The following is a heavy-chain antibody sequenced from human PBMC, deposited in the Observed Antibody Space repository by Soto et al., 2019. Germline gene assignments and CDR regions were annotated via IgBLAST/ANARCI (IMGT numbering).Heavy chain of an antibody. CDR3: ARGRYFSGGSCYPFQDAFDI. D-gene: IGHD2-15*01. J-gene: IGHJ3*02. CDR2: TYYRSKWYN. CDR1: GDSVSSNSAA. V-gene: IGHV6-1*01. Sequence: SQTLSLTCAISGDSVSSNSAAWNWIRQSPSRGLEWLGRTYYRSKWYNDYAVSVKSRITINPDTSKNQFSLQLSSVTPEDTAVYYCARGRYFSGGSCYPFQDAFDIWSRGTMVTVSS.